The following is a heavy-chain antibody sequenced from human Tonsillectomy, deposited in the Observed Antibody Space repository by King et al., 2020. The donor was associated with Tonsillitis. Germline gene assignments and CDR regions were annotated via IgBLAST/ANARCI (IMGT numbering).Heavy chain of an antibody. CDR1: GFTFNSYG. V-gene: IGHV3-30*02. J-gene: IGHJ4*02. CDR3: AKDSPSEGDYYYC. Sequence: VQLVEAGGGVVQPGGSLRLSCAASGFTFNSYGMHWVRQAPGKGLEWVAFIRYDGSNKYYADSVKGRFTLSRDNSKNTLYLQMNSLRAEDTALYYCAKDSPSEGDYYYCWGQGTLVTVSS. CDR2: IRYDGSNK.